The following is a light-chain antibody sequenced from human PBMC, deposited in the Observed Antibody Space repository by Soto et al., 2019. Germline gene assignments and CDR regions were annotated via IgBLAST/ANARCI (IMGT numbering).Light chain of an antibody. CDR3: SSYTSSSTL. J-gene: IGLJ1*01. CDR1: SSDVGGYNY. V-gene: IGLV2-14*01. Sequence: ALTQPASVSGSPGQSITISCTGTSSDVGGYNYVSWYQQHPGKAPKLMIYAVTDRPSGVSSRFSGSKSGNTASLTISGLQAEDEADYYCSSYTSSSTLFGTGTKVTVL. CDR2: AVT.